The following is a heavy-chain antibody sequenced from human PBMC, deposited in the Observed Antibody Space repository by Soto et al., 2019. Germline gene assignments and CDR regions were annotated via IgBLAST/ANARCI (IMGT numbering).Heavy chain of an antibody. CDR3: ANAYLVPAAYYYYYMDV. CDR1: GFTFSSYA. V-gene: IGHV3-23*01. D-gene: IGHD2-2*01. CDR2: ISGSGGST. Sequence: EVQLLESGGGLVQPGGSLRLSCAASGFTFSSYAMSWVRQAPGKGLEWVSAISGSGGSTYYADSVKGRFTISRDNSKNTLYLQMNSLRAEDSAVYYCANAYLVPAAYYYYYMDVWGKGTTVTVSS. J-gene: IGHJ6*03.